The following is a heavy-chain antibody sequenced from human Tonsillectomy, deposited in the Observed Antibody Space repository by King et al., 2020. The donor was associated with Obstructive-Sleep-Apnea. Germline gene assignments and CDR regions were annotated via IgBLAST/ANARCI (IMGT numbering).Heavy chain of an antibody. Sequence: QLVQSGGGLVKPGGSLRLSCAASGFTFSDYYMSWIRQAPGKGLEWLSYISSSGSTIYYAESVKGRITISRDNAKSSLYLQMNSLRAEDTAMYYCARTSPASGGNDSWGQGTLVTVSS. D-gene: IGHD2-8*02. CDR1: GFTFSDYY. CDR2: ISSSGSTI. CDR3: ARTSPASGGNDS. V-gene: IGHV3-11*01. J-gene: IGHJ4*02.